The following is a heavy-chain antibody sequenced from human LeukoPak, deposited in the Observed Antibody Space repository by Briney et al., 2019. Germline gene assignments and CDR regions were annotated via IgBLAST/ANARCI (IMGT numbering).Heavy chain of an antibody. J-gene: IGHJ4*02. D-gene: IGHD1-26*01. CDR3: AKSGGTYVDY. Sequence: GGSLRLSCTASGFXFSNYAMRWVRQAPGKGLEWVSAIGGSGGSPSYADSVKGRFTISRHNSKNTLYLQMNSLRAEDTAVYYCAKSGGTYVDYWGQGTLVTVSS. CDR2: IGGSGGSP. V-gene: IGHV3-23*01. CDR1: GFXFSNYA.